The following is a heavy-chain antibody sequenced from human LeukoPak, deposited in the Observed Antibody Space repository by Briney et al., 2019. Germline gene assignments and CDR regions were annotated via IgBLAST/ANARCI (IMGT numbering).Heavy chain of an antibody. V-gene: IGHV4-4*07. J-gene: IGHJ4*02. CDR1: GGSISSYY. CDR2: IYTSGST. Sequence: SETLSLTCTVSGGSISSYYWSWIRQPAGKGLEWIGRIYTSGSTNYNPSLKSRVSMSVDTSKNQFSLKLSSVTAADTAVYYCARARTTAPADLFFDYWGQGTLVTVSS. D-gene: IGHD4-17*01. CDR3: ARARTTAPADLFFDY.